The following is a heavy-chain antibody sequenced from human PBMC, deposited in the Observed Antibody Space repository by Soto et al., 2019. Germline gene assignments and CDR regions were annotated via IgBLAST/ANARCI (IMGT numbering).Heavy chain of an antibody. CDR3: TKGLYPIGDARDY. D-gene: IGHD2-2*02. Sequence: PGGSLRLSCAASGFTFSNAWMSWVRQAPGKGLEWVGRIKSKTDGGTTDYAAPVKGRFAISRDDSKNTLYLQLNTLKTEDTAVYYCTKGLYPIGDARDYWGQGTLVTVSS. CDR2: IKSKTDGGTT. J-gene: IGHJ4*02. V-gene: IGHV3-15*01. CDR1: GFTFSNAW.